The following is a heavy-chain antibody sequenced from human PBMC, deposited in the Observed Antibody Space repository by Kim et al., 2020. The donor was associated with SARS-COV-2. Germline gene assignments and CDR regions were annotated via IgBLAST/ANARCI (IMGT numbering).Heavy chain of an antibody. J-gene: IGHJ6*02. V-gene: IGHV3-33*06. CDR1: GFTFSSYA. D-gene: IGHD1-7*01. CDR3: AKDSDFLAGTTGYGMDV. Sequence: GGSLRLSCAASGFTFSSYAMHWVRQAPGKGLEWVAVIWYDGSNKYYADSVKGRFTISRDNSKNTLYLQMNSLRAEDTAVYYCAKDSDFLAGTTGYGMDVWGQGTTVTVSS. CDR2: IWYDGSNK.